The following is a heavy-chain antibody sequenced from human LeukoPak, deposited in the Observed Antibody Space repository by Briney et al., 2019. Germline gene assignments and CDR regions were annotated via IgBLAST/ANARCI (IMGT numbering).Heavy chain of an antibody. V-gene: IGHV1-2*02. Sequence: ASVTVSFKASGYTFTVYYMHWVRQAPGQGLEWMGWINPNSGGTNYAQKFQGRVTMTRDTSISTAYMELSRLRSDDTAVYYCAREGPTGAAMLDYYYMDVWGKGTTVTVSS. CDR2: INPNSGGT. CDR3: AREGPTGAAMLDYYYMDV. D-gene: IGHD2-2*01. J-gene: IGHJ6*03. CDR1: GYTFTVYY.